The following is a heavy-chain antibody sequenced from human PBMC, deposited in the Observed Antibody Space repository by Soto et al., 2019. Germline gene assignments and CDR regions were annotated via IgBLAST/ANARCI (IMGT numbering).Heavy chain of an antibody. Sequence: QVQLQESGPGLVKPSGTLSLTCTVSGGSMSSSNWWNWVRQSPGKGLEWIGEAHQSGRTNYNPSLKSRVTLSVAKSKNHFSLKLTSVPAADTAVYYCACSEATVLDYWGQGTLVTVSS. CDR3: ACSEATVLDY. V-gene: IGHV4-4*02. J-gene: IGHJ4*02. CDR1: GGSMSSSNW. D-gene: IGHD4-17*01. CDR2: AHQSGRT.